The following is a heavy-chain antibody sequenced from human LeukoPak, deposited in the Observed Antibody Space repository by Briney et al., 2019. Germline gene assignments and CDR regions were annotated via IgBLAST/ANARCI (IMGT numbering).Heavy chain of an antibody. V-gene: IGHV1-69*13. J-gene: IGHJ4*02. CDR2: IIPIFGTA. D-gene: IGHD6-13*01. CDR3: ARAQRIAAAGYYFDY. Sequence: ASVKVSCKASGGTFSSYAISWVRQAPGQGLEWMGGIIPIFGTANYAQKFQGRVTITADESTSTAYMELSSLRSEDTAVYYCARAQRIAAAGYYFDYWGQGTLVTVSS. CDR1: GGTFSSYA.